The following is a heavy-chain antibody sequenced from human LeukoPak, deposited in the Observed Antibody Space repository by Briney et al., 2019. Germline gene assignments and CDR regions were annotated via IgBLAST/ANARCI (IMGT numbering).Heavy chain of an antibody. CDR2: IYYGGST. Sequence: SETLSLTCTVSGGSISSSSYYWGWIRQPPGKGLEWIGSIYYGGSTYYNPSLKSRVTISVDTSKNQFSLKLSSVTAADTAVYYCARGTELAYYGMDVWGQGTTVTVSS. V-gene: IGHV4-39*07. CDR3: ARGTELAYYGMDV. D-gene: IGHD1-26*01. J-gene: IGHJ6*02. CDR1: GGSISSSSYY.